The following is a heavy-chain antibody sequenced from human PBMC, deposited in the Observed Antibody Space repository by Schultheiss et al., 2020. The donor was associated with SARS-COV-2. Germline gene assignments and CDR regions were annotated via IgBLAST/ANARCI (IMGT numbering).Heavy chain of an antibody. Sequence: ESLKISCTVSGGSISSYYWSWIRQPPGKGLEWIGYIYYSGSTNYNPSLKSRVTISVDTSKNQFSLKLSSVTAADTAVYYCARVGSSWYWFDPWGQGTLVTVSS. CDR1: GGSISSYY. D-gene: IGHD6-13*01. J-gene: IGHJ5*02. CDR3: ARVGSSWYWFDP. V-gene: IGHV4-59*01. CDR2: IYYSGST.